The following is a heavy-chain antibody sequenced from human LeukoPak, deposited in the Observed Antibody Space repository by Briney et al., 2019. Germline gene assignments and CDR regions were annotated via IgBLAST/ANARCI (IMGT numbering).Heavy chain of an antibody. CDR1: GGSISSGGYY. J-gene: IGHJ4*02. CDR3: ARGAGGYYGSGSSFDY. D-gene: IGHD3-10*01. Sequence: PSETLSLTCTVSGGSISSGGYYWSWIRQPPGKGLEWIGYIYHSGSTYYNPSLKSRVTISVDRSKNQFSLKLSSVTAADTAFYYCARGAGGYYGSGSSFDYWGQGTLVTVSS. V-gene: IGHV4-30-2*01. CDR2: IYHSGST.